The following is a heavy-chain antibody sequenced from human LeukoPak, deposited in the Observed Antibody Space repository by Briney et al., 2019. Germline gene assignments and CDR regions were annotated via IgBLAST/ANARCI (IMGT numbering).Heavy chain of an antibody. V-gene: IGHV3-23*01. Sequence: GGSLRLSCAASGFTFSSYAMIWVRQAPGKGLEWVSAISGSGGSTYYADSVKGRFTISRDNSKNTLYLQMNSLRGEDRAVYYCAKCVAGTLIATEYWGQGPVVRVS. J-gene: IGHJ4*02. CDR3: AKCVAGTLIATEY. CDR1: GFTFSSYA. D-gene: IGHD6-19*01. CDR2: ISGSGGST.